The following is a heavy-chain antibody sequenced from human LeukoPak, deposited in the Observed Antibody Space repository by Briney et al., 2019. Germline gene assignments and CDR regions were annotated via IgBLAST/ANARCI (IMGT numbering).Heavy chain of an antibody. Sequence: GGSLRLSCAASGFTFSSYAMSWVRQAPGRGLEWVSAISGSGGSTYYADSVKGRFTISRDNSKNTLYLRMNSLRAEDTAVYYCAKAGGGSYLDNWFDPWGQGTLVTVSS. CDR3: AKAGGGSYLDNWFDP. D-gene: IGHD1-26*01. J-gene: IGHJ5*02. V-gene: IGHV3-23*01. CDR2: ISGSGGST. CDR1: GFTFSSYA.